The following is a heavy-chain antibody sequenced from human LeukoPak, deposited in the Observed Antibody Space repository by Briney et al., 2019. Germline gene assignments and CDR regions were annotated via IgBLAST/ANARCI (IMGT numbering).Heavy chain of an antibody. J-gene: IGHJ6*03. Sequence: SETLSLTCAVSGYSISSGYYWAWIRPPPGKGLERIGSMYHSGSAYYNPSLKSRVTISVDTSKNQFSLNLRSVTAADTAVYYCARGGGNGGGWVGHYYYMDVWGKGTTVTVSS. D-gene: IGHD4-23*01. CDR2: MYHSGSA. CDR1: GYSISSGYY. V-gene: IGHV4-38-2*01. CDR3: ARGGGNGGGWVGHYYYMDV.